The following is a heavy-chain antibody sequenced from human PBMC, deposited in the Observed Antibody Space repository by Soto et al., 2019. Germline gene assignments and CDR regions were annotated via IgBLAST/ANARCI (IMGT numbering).Heavy chain of an antibody. J-gene: IGHJ5*02. V-gene: IGHV3-23*01. D-gene: IGHD3-22*01. CDR2: ISGSGGST. CDR1: GFTFSSYA. Sequence: GGSLRLSCAASGFTFSSYAMSWVRQAPGRGLEWVSAISGSGGSTYYADSVEGRSTISRDNSKNTLYLQMNSLRAEDTAVYYCAKDLLHYWFDPWGQGTLVTVSS. CDR3: AKDLLHYWFDP.